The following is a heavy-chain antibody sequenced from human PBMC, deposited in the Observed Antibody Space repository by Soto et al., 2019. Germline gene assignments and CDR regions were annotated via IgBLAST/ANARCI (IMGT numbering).Heavy chain of an antibody. CDR2: IYHDGSA. D-gene: IGHD6-6*01. CDR3: ARVSSSSRTWFDP. J-gene: IGHJ5*02. Sequence: PSETLSLTCAVSGDSISSDKWWSWVRQPPGKGLEWIGEIYHDGSANYSPSLKSRVTMSLDESKNQFSLKLTSVTAADTAFYYCARVSSSSRTWFDPWGQGTLVTVSS. CDR1: GDSISSDKW. V-gene: IGHV4-4*02.